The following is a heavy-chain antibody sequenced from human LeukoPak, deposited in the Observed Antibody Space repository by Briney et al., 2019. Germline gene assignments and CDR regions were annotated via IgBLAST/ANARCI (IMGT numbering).Heavy chain of an antibody. CDR2: IGTAGDP. Sequence: GGSLRLSCAASGSTFSSYDMHWVRQATGKGLEWVSAIGTAGDPYYPGSVKGRFTISRENAKNSLYLQMNSLRAGDTAVYYCARGRSSWDAFDIWGQGTMVTVSS. J-gene: IGHJ3*02. CDR1: GSTFSSYD. D-gene: IGHD6-13*01. V-gene: IGHV3-13*05. CDR3: ARGRSSWDAFDI.